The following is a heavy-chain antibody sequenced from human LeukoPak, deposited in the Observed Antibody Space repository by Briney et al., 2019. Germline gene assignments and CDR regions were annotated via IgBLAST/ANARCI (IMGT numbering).Heavy chain of an antibody. CDR2: IYTSGST. D-gene: IGHD1-1*01. V-gene: IGHV4-4*07. Sequence: PSETLSLTCTVSGGSISSYYWSWIRQPAGKGLEWIGRIYTSGSTNYSPSLKSRVTMSVATSKNQFSLKLSSMTAADTAVYYCAKELIIQPTGTVAFDIWGQGTMVTVSS. CDR3: AKELIIQPTGTVAFDI. J-gene: IGHJ3*02. CDR1: GGSISSYY.